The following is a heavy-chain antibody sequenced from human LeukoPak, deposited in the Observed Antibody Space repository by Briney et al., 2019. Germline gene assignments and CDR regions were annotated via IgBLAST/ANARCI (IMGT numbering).Heavy chain of an antibody. V-gene: IGHV4-59*01. CDR1: GGSISSYY. J-gene: IGHJ3*02. D-gene: IGHD2-21*02. CDR2: IYYGGST. Sequence: SETLSLTCTVSGGSISSYYWSWIRQPPGKGLEWIGYIYYGGSTNYNPSLKSRVTISVDTSKNQFSLKLSSVTAADTAVYYCARASVVTATPAFDIWGQGTMVTVSS. CDR3: ARASVVTATPAFDI.